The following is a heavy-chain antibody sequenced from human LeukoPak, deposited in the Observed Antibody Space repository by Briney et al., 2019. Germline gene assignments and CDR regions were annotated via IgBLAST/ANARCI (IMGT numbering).Heavy chain of an antibody. Sequence: PSETLSLTCTVSGGSISSSSYYWGWIRQSPGKGLEWIGSIYYSGSTYYNPSLKSRVTISVDTSKNQFSLKLSSVTAADTAVYYCARHSTFNSRGFDYWGQGTLVTVSS. J-gene: IGHJ4*02. CDR3: ARHSTFNSRGFDY. CDR1: GGSISSSSYY. D-gene: IGHD3-16*01. V-gene: IGHV4-39*01. CDR2: IYYSGST.